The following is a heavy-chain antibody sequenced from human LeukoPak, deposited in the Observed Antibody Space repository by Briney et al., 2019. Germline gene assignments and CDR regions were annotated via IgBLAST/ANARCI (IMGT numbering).Heavy chain of an antibody. J-gene: IGHJ6*02. CDR1: GGSISSYY. CDR3: ARDPGAVAPYYYYGMDV. V-gene: IGHV4-59*01. CDR2: IYYSGST. Sequence: PSETLSLTCTVSGGSISSYYWSWIRQPPGKGLEWIGYIYYSGSTNYNPSLKSRVTISVDTSKNQFSLKLSSVTAADTAVYYCARDPGAVAPYYYYGMDVWGQGTTVTVSS. D-gene: IGHD6-19*01.